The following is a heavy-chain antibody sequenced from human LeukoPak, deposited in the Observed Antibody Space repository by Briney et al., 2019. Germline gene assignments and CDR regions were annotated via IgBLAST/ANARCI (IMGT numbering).Heavy chain of an antibody. J-gene: IGHJ4*02. CDR1: GGSISSYY. CDR3: ARATGIAEPTFDY. D-gene: IGHD6-13*01. CDR2: IYYSGST. Sequence: SETLSLTSTVSGGSISSYYWSWIRQPPGKGLEWIGYIYYSGSTYYNPSLKSRVTISVDTSKNQFSLKLSSVTAADTAVYYCARATGIAEPTFDYWGQGTLVTVSS. V-gene: IGHV4-59*12.